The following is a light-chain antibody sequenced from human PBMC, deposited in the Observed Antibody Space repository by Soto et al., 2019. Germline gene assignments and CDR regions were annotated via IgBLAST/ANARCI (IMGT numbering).Light chain of an antibody. J-gene: IGKJ4*01. CDR3: QQYDSSPLS. Sequence: EIVLTQSPGTLSLSPGERATLSCRASQSVSTTYLAWYQQKPGQAPRLLIYDASSRATGIPDRFSVSGSGTDFNLTISRLEPEDVAVYYCQQYDSSPLSFGGGTKVEIK. CDR2: DAS. V-gene: IGKV3-20*01. CDR1: QSVSTTY.